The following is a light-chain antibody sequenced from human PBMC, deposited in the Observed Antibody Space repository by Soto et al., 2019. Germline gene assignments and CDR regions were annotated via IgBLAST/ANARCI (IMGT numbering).Light chain of an antibody. J-gene: IGKJ4*01. CDR3: QQYHNWPLT. CDR2: GAS. CDR1: QTVTIH. Sequence: EIVMTQSPATLSVSPGERATLSCRASQTVTIHLAWYQQKPGQAPRLLIYGASTRATGIPARFSGSGSGTEFTLTISSLQSEDFAVYYCQQYHNWPLTFGGGTKVEIK. V-gene: IGKV3-15*01.